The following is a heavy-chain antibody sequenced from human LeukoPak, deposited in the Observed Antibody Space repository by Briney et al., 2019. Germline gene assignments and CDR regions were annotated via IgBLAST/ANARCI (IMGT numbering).Heavy chain of an antibody. V-gene: IGHV6-1*01. Sequence: SQTLSLTCAISGDSVSSNSAAWNWIRQSPSRGLEWLGRTYYRSKWYNDYAVSVKSRITINPDTSKNQFSLQLISVTPEDTAVYYCARALGITMVRGVIIPFDYWGQGTLVTVSS. J-gene: IGHJ4*02. D-gene: IGHD3-10*01. CDR2: TYYRSKWYN. CDR1: GDSVSSNSAA. CDR3: ARALGITMVRGVIIPFDY.